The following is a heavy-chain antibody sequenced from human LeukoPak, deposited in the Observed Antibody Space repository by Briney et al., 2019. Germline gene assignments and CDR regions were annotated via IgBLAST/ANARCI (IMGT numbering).Heavy chain of an antibody. CDR3: ARGPRVAIVGIYYGMGV. CDR1: GDSVSSNSAA. CDR2: TYYRSKWYN. V-gene: IGHV6-1*01. D-gene: IGHD2-15*01. J-gene: IGHJ6*02. Sequence: SQTLSLTCAISGDSVSSNSAAWNWIRQSPSRGLEWLGRTYYRSKWYNDYAVSVKSRITISPDTSKNQFSLQLNSVTPEDTAVYYCARGPRVAIVGIYYGMGVWGQGTTVTVSS.